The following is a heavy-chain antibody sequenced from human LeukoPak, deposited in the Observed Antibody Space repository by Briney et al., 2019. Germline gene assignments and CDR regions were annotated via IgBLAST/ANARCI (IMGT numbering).Heavy chain of an antibody. CDR1: GFTVSSNY. J-gene: IGHJ4*02. CDR3: AKDLIAVAGTS. CDR2: IYSGGST. V-gene: IGHV3-53*01. Sequence: PGGSLRLSCAASGFTVSSNYMSWVRQAPGKGLEWVSVIYSGGSTYYADSVKGRFTISRDNSKNMVYLQMNSLRAEDTAIYYCAKDLIAVAGTSWGQGTLVTVSS. D-gene: IGHD6-19*01.